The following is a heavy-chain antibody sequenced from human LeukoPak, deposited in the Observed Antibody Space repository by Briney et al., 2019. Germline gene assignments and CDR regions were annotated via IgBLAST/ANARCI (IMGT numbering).Heavy chain of an antibody. D-gene: IGHD3-22*01. CDR2: INHSGST. CDR3: ARSMIVVVSNFDY. V-gene: IGHV4-34*01. J-gene: IGHJ4*02. Sequence: PSETLSATCAVYGGSFSGYYWSWIRQPPGNGLEWIGEINHSGSTNYNPSLKSRVTISVDTSKNQFSLKLSSVTAADTAVYYCARSMIVVVSNFDYWGQGTLVTVSS. CDR1: GGSFSGYY.